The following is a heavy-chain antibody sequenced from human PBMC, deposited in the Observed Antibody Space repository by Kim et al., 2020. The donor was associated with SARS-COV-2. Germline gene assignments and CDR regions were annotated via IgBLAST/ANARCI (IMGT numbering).Heavy chain of an antibody. J-gene: IGHJ5*02. Sequence: TEYVKGRLTISRDNSKNTLYLQMNSLRAEDTAVYYCAKDTGYSYANWFDPWGQGTLVTVSS. D-gene: IGHD5-18*01. CDR3: AKDTGYSYANWFDP. V-gene: IGHV3-23*01.